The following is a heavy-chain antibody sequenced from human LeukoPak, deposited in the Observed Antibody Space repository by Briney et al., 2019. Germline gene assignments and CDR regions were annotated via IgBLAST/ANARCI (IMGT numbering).Heavy chain of an antibody. V-gene: IGHV1-2*02. D-gene: IGHD3-9*01. J-gene: IGHJ5*02. CDR3: ARERILTGSSGWYDP. Sequence: ASVKVSCKASGYTFTGHYMHWVRQAPEQGLEWMGWINPNSGGTEYAQKFQGRVTMTRDTAISTVYMELSSLRSDDTAVYYCARERILTGSSGWYDPWGQGTLVTVSS. CDR1: GYTFTGHY. CDR2: INPNSGGT.